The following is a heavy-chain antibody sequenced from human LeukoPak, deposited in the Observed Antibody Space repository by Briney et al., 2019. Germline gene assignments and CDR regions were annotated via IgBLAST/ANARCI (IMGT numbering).Heavy chain of an antibody. J-gene: IGHJ4*02. Sequence: PGRSLRLSCAASGFTFDDYAMHWVRQAPGKGLEWVSGIIWNSDSIGYADSVKGRFTISRDNAKNSLYLQMNSLRAEVTALYYCARDSGNSGYDVHDYWGQGTLVTVSS. D-gene: IGHD5-12*01. CDR1: GFTFDDYA. CDR3: ARDSGNSGYDVHDY. V-gene: IGHV3-9*01. CDR2: IIWNSDSI.